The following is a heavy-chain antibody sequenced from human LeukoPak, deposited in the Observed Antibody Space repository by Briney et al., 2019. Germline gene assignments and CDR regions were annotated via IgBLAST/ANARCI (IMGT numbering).Heavy chain of an antibody. V-gene: IGHV1-2*02. CDR2: INPNDGDT. Sequence: ASVKVSCKASEYTFTDYYMHWVRQAPGQGFEWMGWINPNDGDTNYAQKFQGRVTMTRDTSISTAHMEVSRLRSDDTAVYYCARANFLYCSSTTCLFDYWGQGTLVTVSS. D-gene: IGHD2-2*01. J-gene: IGHJ4*02. CDR1: EYTFTDYY. CDR3: ARANFLYCSSTTCLFDY.